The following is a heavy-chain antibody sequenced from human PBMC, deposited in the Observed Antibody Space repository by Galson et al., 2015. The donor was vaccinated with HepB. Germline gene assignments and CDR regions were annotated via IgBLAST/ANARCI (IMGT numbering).Heavy chain of an antibody. D-gene: IGHD5-24*01. V-gene: IGHV4-59*01. CDR1: GGSMSRFS. CDR2: MYYTGST. J-gene: IGHJ4*02. Sequence: ETLSLTCFVSGGSMSRFSWSWLRQSPGKGLEWIGYMYYTGSTNYNPSLKSRATISVDTSKSQVSLRLTSVTAADTAIYYCAVGDGYIPVWGQGTLVTVSS. CDR3: AVGDGYIPV.